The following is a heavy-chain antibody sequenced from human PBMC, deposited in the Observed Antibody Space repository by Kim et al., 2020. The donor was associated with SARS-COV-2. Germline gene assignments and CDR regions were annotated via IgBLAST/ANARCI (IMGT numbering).Heavy chain of an antibody. V-gene: IGHV3-30*04. CDR1: GFTFSSYA. D-gene: IGHD2-15*01. CDR3: ARETDIVVVVATIPGDY. J-gene: IGHJ4*01. Sequence: GGSLRLSCAASGFTFSSYAMHWVRQAPGKGLEWVAVISYDGSNKYYADSVKGRFTISRDNSKNTLYLQMNSLRAEDTAVYYCARETDIVVVVATIPGDY. CDR2: ISYDGSNK.